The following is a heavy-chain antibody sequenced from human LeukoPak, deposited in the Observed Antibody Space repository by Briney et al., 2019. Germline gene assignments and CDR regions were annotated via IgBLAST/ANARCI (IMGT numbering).Heavy chain of an antibody. CDR1: GFTFSSNA. Sequence: GGSLTLSCAASGFTFSSNAMSWARHAPGKGREWLPAISGSGGSTYYADSVKGRFTISRDNSKNTLYLQMNSLRAEDTAVYYCAKAQDIVVVPGGVFDYWGQGTLVTVSS. D-gene: IGHD2-2*01. J-gene: IGHJ4*02. V-gene: IGHV3-23*01. CDR3: AKAQDIVVVPGGVFDY. CDR2: ISGSGGST.